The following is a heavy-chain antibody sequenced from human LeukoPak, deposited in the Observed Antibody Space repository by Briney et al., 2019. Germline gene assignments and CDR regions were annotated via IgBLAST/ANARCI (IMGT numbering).Heavy chain of an antibody. J-gene: IGHJ4*02. CDR2: IYYSGST. V-gene: IGHV4-61*01. CDR1: GGSISSGSYS. CDR3: ARVGTSGYSYGYFDY. Sequence: SQTLSLTCTVSGGSISSGSYSWSWIRQPPGKGLEWIGYIYYSGSTNYNPSLKSRVTISVDTSKNQFSLKLSSVTAADTAVYYCARVGTSGYSYGYFDYWGQGTLVTVSS. D-gene: IGHD5-18*01.